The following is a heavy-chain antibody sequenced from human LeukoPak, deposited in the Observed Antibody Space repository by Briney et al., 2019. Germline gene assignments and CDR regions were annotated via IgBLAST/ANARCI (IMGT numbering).Heavy chain of an antibody. CDR1: GYSFTSYW. Sequence: GESLKISGKGSGYSFTSYWIGWVRQMPGKGLEWMGSIYPGESDTRYSPSFQGQVTISADKSFSTAYLQWSSLKASDTAMYYCARGESEQWLVSAFDIWGQGTMVTVSS. CDR2: IYPGESDT. J-gene: IGHJ3*02. V-gene: IGHV5-51*01. CDR3: ARGESEQWLVSAFDI. D-gene: IGHD6-19*01.